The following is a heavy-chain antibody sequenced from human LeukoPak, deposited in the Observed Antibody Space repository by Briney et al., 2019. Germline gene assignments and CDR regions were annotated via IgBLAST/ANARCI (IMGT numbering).Heavy chain of an antibody. CDR3: ARDRTVYYDSSGYSYYFDY. J-gene: IGHJ4*02. V-gene: IGHV4-4*07. CDR2: IYTSGST. CDR1: GGSISSDY. Sequence: SETLSLTCTVSGGSISSDYWSWIRQPAGKGLEWIGRIYTSGSTNYNPSLKSRVTMSVDTSKNQFSLKLSSVTAADTAVYYCARDRTVYYDSSGYSYYFDYWGQGTLVTVSS. D-gene: IGHD3-22*01.